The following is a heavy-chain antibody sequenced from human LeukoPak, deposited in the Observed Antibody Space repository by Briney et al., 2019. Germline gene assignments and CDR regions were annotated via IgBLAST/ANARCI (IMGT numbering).Heavy chain of an antibody. D-gene: IGHD6-13*01. CDR1: GFTFNSYA. V-gene: IGHV3-30-3*01. CDR2: ISYDGSNK. J-gene: IGHJ4*02. Sequence: GRSLRLSCAASGFTFNSYAISWVRQAPGKGLEWVAVISYDGSNKYYADSVKGRFTISRDNSKNTLYLQMNSLRAEDTAVYYCARGGSSSSWFYYFDYWGQGTLVTVSS. CDR3: ARGGSSSSWFYYFDY.